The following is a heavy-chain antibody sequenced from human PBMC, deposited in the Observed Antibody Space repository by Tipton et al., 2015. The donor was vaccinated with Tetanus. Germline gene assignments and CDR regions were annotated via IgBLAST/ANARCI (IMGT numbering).Heavy chain of an antibody. CDR2: ISGSGGGT. V-gene: IGHV3-23*01. CDR3: AREFRPMFGVAHPFDS. CDR1: GFTFSSYA. D-gene: IGHD3-3*01. Sequence: SLRLSCAASGFTFSSYAMSWVRQAPGKGLEWVSAISGSGGGTYYADSVKGRFIISRDNSKNTLYLQMNGLRDDDPAVYFCAREFRPMFGVAHPFDSWGQGTLVTVSS. J-gene: IGHJ5*01.